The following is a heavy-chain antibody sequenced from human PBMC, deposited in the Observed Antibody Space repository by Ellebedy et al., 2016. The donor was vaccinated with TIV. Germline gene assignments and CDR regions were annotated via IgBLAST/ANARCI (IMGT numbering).Heavy chain of an antibody. J-gene: IGHJ4*02. D-gene: IGHD6-19*01. CDR2: ISDSGDNA. Sequence: GESLKISXAASGFNAKNYVLAWVRQAPGKGLEWVSGISDSGDNADYADSVKGRFTISRDNSKNTVYLQMNSLSADDTAVYYCAKDLAIAVAGTLDFWGQGTLVTVSS. CDR1: GFNAKNYV. V-gene: IGHV3-23*01. CDR3: AKDLAIAVAGTLDF.